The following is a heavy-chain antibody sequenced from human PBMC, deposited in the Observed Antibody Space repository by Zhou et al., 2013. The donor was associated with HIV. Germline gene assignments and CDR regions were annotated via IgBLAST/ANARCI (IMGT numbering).Heavy chain of an antibody. D-gene: IGHD3-10*01. CDR2: INHSGST. J-gene: IGHJ4*02. Sequence: QVQLQQWGAGLLKPSETLSLTCAVYGGSFSGYYWSWIRQPPGKGLEWIGEINHSGSTNYNPSLKSRVTISVDTSKNQFSLKLSSVTAADTAVYYCARHKLQYGFGELLYFLDYWGQGTLVTVSS. CDR1: GGSFSGYY. CDR3: ARHKLQYGFGELLYFLDY. V-gene: IGHV4-34*01.